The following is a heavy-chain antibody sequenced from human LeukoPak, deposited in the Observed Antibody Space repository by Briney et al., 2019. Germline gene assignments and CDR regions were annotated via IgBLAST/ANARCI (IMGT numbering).Heavy chain of an antibody. CDR3: ARDYYCSGSHDY. J-gene: IGHJ4*01. Sequence: SEALSLTCTVSGGSISSYYWSWIRQPPGKGLEWVGYIYYSGSTNYNPSLKSRVTISVDTSKNQFSLKLSSVTAADTAVYYCARDYYCSGSHDYWGQGTLVTVSS. CDR1: GGSISSYY. CDR2: IYYSGST. V-gene: IGHV4-59*01. D-gene: IGHD3-10*01.